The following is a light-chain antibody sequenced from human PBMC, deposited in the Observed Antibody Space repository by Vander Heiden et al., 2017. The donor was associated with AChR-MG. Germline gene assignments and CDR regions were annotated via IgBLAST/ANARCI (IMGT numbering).Light chain of an antibody. Sequence: SYVLTQPPSVSAAPGKTPRSTGGRNNMGSKSVQWYQRKPGQAPVLVVYDDSDRPSGIPERFSGSNSGNTATLTISRVEAGDEADYYCQVWDSSSDHPWVFGGGTKLTVL. J-gene: IGLJ3*02. V-gene: IGLV3-21*03. CDR1: NMGSKS. CDR2: DDS. CDR3: QVWDSSSDHPWV.